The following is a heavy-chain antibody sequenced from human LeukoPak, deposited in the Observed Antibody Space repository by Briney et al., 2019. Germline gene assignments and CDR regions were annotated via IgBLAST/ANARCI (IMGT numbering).Heavy chain of an antibody. CDR3: ARDMGYTYGYRLYHYGMDL. CDR2: INPNSGGP. D-gene: IGHD5-18*01. J-gene: IGHJ6*02. V-gene: IGHV1-2*02. CDR1: GYTFTAHF. Sequence: GASVKVSCKASGYTFTAHFLHWVRQAPGQGLEWMGWINPNSGGPIYAQKFHGRVTMTTDTSITTAYMELTGLKSDDTAVYCCARDMGYTYGYRLYHYGMDLWGQGTTVTVSS.